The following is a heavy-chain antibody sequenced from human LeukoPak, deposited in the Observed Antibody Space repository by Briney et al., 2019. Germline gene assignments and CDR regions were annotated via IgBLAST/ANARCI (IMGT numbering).Heavy chain of an antibody. CDR3: ARGRTSTMIVVVNTLLDY. CDR2: VSYDVINK. J-gene: IGHJ4*02. V-gene: IGHV3-30*03. CDR1: GFMFRSYG. Sequence: PGGSLRLSCAASGFMFRSYGMHWVRQAPGKGLEWVAVVSYDVINKYYADSVKGRFSLSRDNAKNSLYLQMNGLRAEDTAVYYCARGRTSTMIVVVNTLLDYWGQGTLVTVSS. D-gene: IGHD3-22*01.